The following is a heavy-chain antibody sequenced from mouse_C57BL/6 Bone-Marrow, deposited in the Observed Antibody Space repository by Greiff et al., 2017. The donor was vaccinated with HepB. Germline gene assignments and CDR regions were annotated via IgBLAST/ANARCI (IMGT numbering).Heavy chain of an antibody. Sequence: EVQLQQSGPELVKPGASVKISCKASGYTFTDYYMNWVKQSHGKSLEWIGDINPNNGGTSYNQKFKGKATLTVDKSSSTAYMELRSLTSEDSAVYYCARTGPIYYDYPFYAMDYWGQGTSVTVSS. CDR2: INPNNGGT. CDR1: GYTFTDYY. V-gene: IGHV1-26*01. J-gene: IGHJ4*01. D-gene: IGHD2-4*01. CDR3: ARTGPIYYDYPFYAMDY.